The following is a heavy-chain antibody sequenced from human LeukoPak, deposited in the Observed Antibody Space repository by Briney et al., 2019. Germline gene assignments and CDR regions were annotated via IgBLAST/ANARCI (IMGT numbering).Heavy chain of an antibody. CDR1: GGSFSGYY. J-gene: IGHJ5*02. CDR2: IYYSGST. Sequence: SETLSLTCAVYGGSFSGYYWSWIRQPPGKGLEWIGYIYYSGSTNYNPSLKSRVTMSVDTSKNQFSLKLSSVTAADTAVYYCAREPPRRGYCSSTSCYIWNWFDPWGQGTLVTVSS. CDR3: AREPPRRGYCSSTSCYIWNWFDP. V-gene: IGHV4-59*12. D-gene: IGHD2-2*02.